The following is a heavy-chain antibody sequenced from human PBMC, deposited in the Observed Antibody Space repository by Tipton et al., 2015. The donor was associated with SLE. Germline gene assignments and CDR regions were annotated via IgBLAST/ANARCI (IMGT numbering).Heavy chain of an antibody. Sequence: QLVQSGPEVKKPGESLKISCKGSGFTFTSYWIGWVRQLPGKGLEWMGIIYPGDSGTRYSLSFQGQVTISADKSITTAYLQWSSLKASDTAMYYCAKGKSGSYRDVFNIWGQGTMVTVSS. CDR3: AKGKSGSYRDVFNI. CDR1: GFTFTSYW. D-gene: IGHD3-10*01. CDR2: IYPGDSGT. J-gene: IGHJ3*02. V-gene: IGHV5-51*03.